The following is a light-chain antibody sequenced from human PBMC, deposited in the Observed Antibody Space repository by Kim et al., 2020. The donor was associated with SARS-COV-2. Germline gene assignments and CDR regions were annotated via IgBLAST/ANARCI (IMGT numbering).Light chain of an antibody. J-gene: IGKJ5*01. CDR2: DAS. Sequence: TLALAPGESATRSCRASQSVSSYLAWYQQKPGQAPRLLIYDASNRATGIPARFSGSGSGTDFTLTISSLEPEDFAVYYCQQPGVTFGQGTRLEIK. CDR3: QQPGVT. CDR1: QSVSSY. V-gene: IGKV3-11*01.